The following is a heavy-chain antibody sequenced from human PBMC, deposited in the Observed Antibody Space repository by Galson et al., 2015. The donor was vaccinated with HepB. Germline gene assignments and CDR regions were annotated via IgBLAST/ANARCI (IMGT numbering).Heavy chain of an antibody. J-gene: IGHJ3*02. V-gene: IGHV4-34*01. CDR3: ARELSTRYYSLRPGAFDI. Sequence: LSLTCAVYGGSFSGYYWGWIRQPPGKGLEWIGSIYYSGSTYYNPSLKSRVTISVDTSKNQFSLKLSSVTAADTAVYYCARELSTRYYSLRPGAFDIWGQGTMVTVS. CDR1: GGSFSGYY. CDR2: IYYSGST. D-gene: IGHD3-10*01.